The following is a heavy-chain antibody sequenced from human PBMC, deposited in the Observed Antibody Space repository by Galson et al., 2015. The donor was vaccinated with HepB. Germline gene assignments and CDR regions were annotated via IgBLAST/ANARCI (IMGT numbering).Heavy chain of an antibody. J-gene: IGHJ4*02. V-gene: IGHV1-18*04. D-gene: IGHD6-6*01. CDR3: ARAWASTAARPPVTASIYFDY. CDR2: ISAYNGNT. Sequence: QSGAEVKKPGESLKISCKASGYTFTSYGISWVRQAPGQGLEWMGWISAYNGNTNYAQKLQGRVTMTTDTTTSTAYMELRSLRSDDTAVYYCARAWASTAARPPVTASIYFDYWGQGTLVTVSS. CDR1: GYTFTSYG.